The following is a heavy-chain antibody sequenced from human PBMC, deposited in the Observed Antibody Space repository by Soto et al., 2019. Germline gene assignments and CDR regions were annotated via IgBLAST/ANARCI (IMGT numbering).Heavy chain of an antibody. CDR1: GYTFTTYG. V-gene: IGHV1-18*01. Sequence: QVQLVQSGDEVKKPGASVKASCKASGYTFTTYGISWMRQAPGQGLEWMGWISGYNGNRNYAQNLQGRVTVTTDTSTSTAYMELRNLRSDDTAVYYCAREVEARGGEYDYWGQGTLVIVSS. CDR3: AREVEARGGEYDY. CDR2: ISGYNGNR. J-gene: IGHJ4*02. D-gene: IGHD3-16*01.